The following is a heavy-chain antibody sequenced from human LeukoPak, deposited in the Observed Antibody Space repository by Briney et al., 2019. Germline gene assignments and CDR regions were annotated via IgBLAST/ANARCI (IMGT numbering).Heavy chain of an antibody. CDR3: ARSPGYCSSTRCFDVNWFDP. D-gene: IGHD2-2*01. Sequence: DPSETLSLTCTVSGGSISSSIYYWGWIRQPPGKGLEWIGSIDYSGSTFYNPSLKSRVTISVDTSKNQFSLKLSSVTAADTAVYYYARSPGYCSSTRCFDVNWFDPWGQGTLVTVSS. J-gene: IGHJ5*02. CDR2: IDYSGST. CDR1: GGSISSSIYY. V-gene: IGHV4-39*01.